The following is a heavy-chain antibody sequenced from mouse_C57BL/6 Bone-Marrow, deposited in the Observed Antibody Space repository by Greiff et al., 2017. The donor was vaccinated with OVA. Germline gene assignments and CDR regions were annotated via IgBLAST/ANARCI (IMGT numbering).Heavy chain of an antibody. J-gene: IGHJ4*01. V-gene: IGHV1-82*01. CDR2: IYPGDGDT. CDR3: ARRIYYGNSYAMDY. Sequence: VQLVESGPELVKPGASVKISCKASGYAFSSSWMNWVKQRPGKGLEWIGRIYPGDGDTNYNAKFKGKATLTADKSSSTAYMQLSSLTSEDSAVYFCARRIYYGNSYAMDYWGQGTSVTVSS. CDR1: GYAFSSSW. D-gene: IGHD2-1*01.